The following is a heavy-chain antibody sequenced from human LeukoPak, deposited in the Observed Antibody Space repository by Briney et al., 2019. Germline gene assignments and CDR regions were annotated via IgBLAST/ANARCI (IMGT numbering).Heavy chain of an antibody. CDR2: IYSSGST. J-gene: IGHJ6*03. Sequence: SETLSLTCTVSGGSINYYYWSWIRQPPGKGLEYIGYIYSSGSTNYNPSLKSRVTMSVDTSKNQFSLKLSSVTAADTAVYYCARDSRYSDTSGYYYSHYYMDVWGKGTPVTVSS. V-gene: IGHV4-59*01. CDR3: ARDSRYSDTSGYYYSHYYMDV. D-gene: IGHD3-22*01. CDR1: GGSINYYY.